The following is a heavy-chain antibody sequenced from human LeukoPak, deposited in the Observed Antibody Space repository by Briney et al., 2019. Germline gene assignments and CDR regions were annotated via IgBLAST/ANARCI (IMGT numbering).Heavy chain of an antibody. Sequence: GGSLRLSCAASGFTVSSNYMSWVRQAPGKGLEWVSVIYSGGSTYYADSVKGRFTISRDNAKNSLYLQMDSLRAEDTALYYCARDYFWAFDIWGQGTMVSVSS. V-gene: IGHV3-53*01. J-gene: IGHJ3*02. D-gene: IGHD2/OR15-2a*01. CDR3: ARDYFWAFDI. CDR2: IYSGGST. CDR1: GFTVSSNY.